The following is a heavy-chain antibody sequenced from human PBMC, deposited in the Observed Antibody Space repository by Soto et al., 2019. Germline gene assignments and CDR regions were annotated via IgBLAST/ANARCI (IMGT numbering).Heavy chain of an antibody. CDR2: VVPVFGTT. CDR1: EDTTSSHV. D-gene: IGHD1-1*01. J-gene: IGHJ3*01. CDR3: VRGQQELVDADNGFDV. Sequence: QVNLVQSGAEVTGPGSSVKVSCRASEDTTSSHVINWVRQAPGLGLEWMGGVVPVFGTTNLATKFRDRITISAVESTTTVYMEMTKLSSDDTAIYYCVRGQQELVDADNGFDVRGQGTLDTSSS. V-gene: IGHV1-69*01.